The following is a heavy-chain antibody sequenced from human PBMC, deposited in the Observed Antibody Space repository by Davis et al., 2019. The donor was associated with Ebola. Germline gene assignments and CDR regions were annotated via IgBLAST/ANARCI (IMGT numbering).Heavy chain of an antibody. CDR2: IYPGDSDT. Sequence: LRLSCEASGYNFATHWIGWVRQMPGKGLEWMGIIYPGDSDTRYSPSFQDQVTISADKSINTAYLQWSSLKASDTAIYYCASLRRTITGMDDGFDIWGQGTMVTVSS. CDR1: GYNFATHW. D-gene: IGHD2-8*02. J-gene: IGHJ3*02. V-gene: IGHV5-51*01. CDR3: ASLRRTITGMDDGFDI.